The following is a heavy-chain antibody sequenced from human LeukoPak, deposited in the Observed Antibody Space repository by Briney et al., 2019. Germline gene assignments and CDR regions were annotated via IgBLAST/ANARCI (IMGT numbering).Heavy chain of an antibody. Sequence: GGSLRLSCAASGFTFSSYGMHWVRQAPGKGLEWVAFIRYDGSNKYYADSVKGRFTISRDNSKNTLYLQMNSLRAKDTAVYYCAEVGHYSSSWDFDYWGQGTLVTVSS. CDR3: AEVGHYSSSWDFDY. CDR1: GFTFSSYG. CDR2: IRYDGSNK. V-gene: IGHV3-30*02. D-gene: IGHD6-13*01. J-gene: IGHJ4*02.